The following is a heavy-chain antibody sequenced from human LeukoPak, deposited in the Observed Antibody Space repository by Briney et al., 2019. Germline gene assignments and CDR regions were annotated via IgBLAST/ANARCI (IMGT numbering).Heavy chain of an antibody. D-gene: IGHD3-9*01. CDR1: GYTFTSYG. CDR2: ISAYNGNT. J-gene: IGHJ4*02. Sequence: GASVKVSCKASGYTFTSYGISWVRQAPGQGLEWMGWISAYNGNTNYAQKLQGRVTMTTDTSTSTAYMELRSLRSDDTAVYYCARVGLRLYYDILTGYFPDPADYWGQGTLVTVSS. V-gene: IGHV1-18*01. CDR3: ARVGLRLYYDILTGYFPDPADY.